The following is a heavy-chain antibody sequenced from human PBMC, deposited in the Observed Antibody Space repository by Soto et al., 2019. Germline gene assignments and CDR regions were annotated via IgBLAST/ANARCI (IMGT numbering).Heavy chain of an antibody. V-gene: IGHV4-59*01. CDR1: GGSISSYY. D-gene: IGHD1-26*01. CDR3: ARDSGSGSLG. J-gene: IGHJ4*02. Sequence: ASETLSLTCTVSGGSISSYYWSWIRQPPGKGLEWIGYIYYSGSTNYNPSLKSRVTISVDTSKNQFSLKLSSVTAADTAVYYCARDSGSGSLGWGQGTLVTVSS. CDR2: IYYSGST.